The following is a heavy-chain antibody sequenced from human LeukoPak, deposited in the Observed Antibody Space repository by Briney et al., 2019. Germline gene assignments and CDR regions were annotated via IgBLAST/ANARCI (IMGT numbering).Heavy chain of an antibody. Sequence: GGSLRLSCAASGFTFSSYAMSWVRQAPGKGLEWVSAISGSGGSTYYADSVKGRFTISRDNSKNTLYLQMNSLRAEDTAVYYCAKVLGDSSVSENYGMDVWGQGTTVTVSS. D-gene: IGHD6-19*01. V-gene: IGHV3-23*01. CDR1: GFTFSSYA. J-gene: IGHJ6*02. CDR3: AKVLGDSSVSENYGMDV. CDR2: ISGSGGST.